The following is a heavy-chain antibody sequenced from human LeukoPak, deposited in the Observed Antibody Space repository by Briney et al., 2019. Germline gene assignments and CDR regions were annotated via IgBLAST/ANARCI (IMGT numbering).Heavy chain of an antibody. V-gene: IGHV5-51*01. Sequence: GEALEISFHTSGYHFTNYWLGLVRPVPGKGLGWMGINYSGDSDVKYSPSFQGQVTISADKSITTAHLHWKSLRASDSAIYYCARRHYPTKYHDRSGYAKDWGQGTLVTVSS. CDR2: NYSGDSDV. J-gene: IGHJ4*02. CDR1: GYHFTNYW. CDR3: ARRHYPTKYHDRSGYAKD. D-gene: IGHD3-22*01.